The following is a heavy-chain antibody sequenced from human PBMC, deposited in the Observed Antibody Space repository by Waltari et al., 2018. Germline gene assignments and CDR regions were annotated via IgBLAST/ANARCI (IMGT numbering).Heavy chain of an antibody. Sequence: EVQLVASGGRLVQPGGSLSLSCAASGFLFSRYEMNWVRQAPGKGLGWVAYMCRRGMKMYSADAVKGRFTISRDNDRKSLYLQMNSLRADDTAVYYCARDPAQLGGESDNWGQGTLVTVSS. J-gene: IGHJ4*02. V-gene: IGHV3-48*03. CDR2: MCRRGMKM. CDR3: ARDPAQLGGESDN. CDR1: GFLFSRYE. D-gene: IGHD6-13*01.